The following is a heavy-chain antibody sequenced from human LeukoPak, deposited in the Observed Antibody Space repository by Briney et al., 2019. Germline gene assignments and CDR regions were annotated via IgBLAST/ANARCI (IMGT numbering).Heavy chain of an antibody. Sequence: SVKVSCKASGYTFTSYYMHWVRHAPGQGLEWMGIINPSGGSTSYAQKFQGRVTMTSDTSTSTVYMELSSLRSEDTAVHYCARQGIRGDFDSWGQGTLVTVSS. D-gene: IGHD3-10*01. V-gene: IGHV1-46*01. CDR2: INPSGGST. J-gene: IGHJ4*02. CDR3: ARQGIRGDFDS. CDR1: GYTFTSYY.